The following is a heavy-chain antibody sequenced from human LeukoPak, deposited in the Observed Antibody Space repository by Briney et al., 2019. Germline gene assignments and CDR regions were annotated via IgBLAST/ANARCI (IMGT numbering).Heavy chain of an antibody. D-gene: IGHD2-2*01. CDR1: GFTFSSYG. CDR2: IRYDGSNK. J-gene: IGHJ6*03. Sequence: GGSLRLSCAASGFTFSSYGMHWVRQAPGKGLEWVAFIRYDGSNKYYADSVKGRFTISRDNSKNTLYLQMNSLRAEDTAVYYCARDSHCSSTSCLWGYYYYYYMDVWGKGTTVTISS. CDR3: ARDSHCSSTSCLWGYYYYYYMDV. V-gene: IGHV3-30*02.